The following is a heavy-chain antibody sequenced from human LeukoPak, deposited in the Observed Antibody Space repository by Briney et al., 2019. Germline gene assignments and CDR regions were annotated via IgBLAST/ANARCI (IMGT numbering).Heavy chain of an antibody. J-gene: IGHJ4*02. CDR3: AAGYSGYDLGVYYFGY. CDR1: GFTFDDYA. D-gene: IGHD5-12*01. V-gene: IGHV3-9*01. CDR2: ISWNSGSI. Sequence: GGSLRLSCAASGFTFDDYAMHWVRQAPGKGLEWVSGISWNSGSIGYADSVKGRFTISRDNAKNSLYLQMNSLRSEDTAVYYCAAGYSGYDLGVYYFGYWGQGTLVTVSS.